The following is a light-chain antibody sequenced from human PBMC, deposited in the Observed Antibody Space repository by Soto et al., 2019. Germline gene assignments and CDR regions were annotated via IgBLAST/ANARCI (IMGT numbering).Light chain of an antibody. CDR3: ASWDVSLSGVV. CDR1: SSNIGSNT. V-gene: IGLV1-44*01. CDR2: SNN. Sequence: QSVLTQPPSASGTPGQRVTISCSGSSSNIGSNTVHWYQQLPGAAPKLLIYSNNQRPSRVPDRFSGSKSGTSASRAISGVQSADEADYYCASWDVSLSGVVFGGGTKLTVL. J-gene: IGLJ3*02.